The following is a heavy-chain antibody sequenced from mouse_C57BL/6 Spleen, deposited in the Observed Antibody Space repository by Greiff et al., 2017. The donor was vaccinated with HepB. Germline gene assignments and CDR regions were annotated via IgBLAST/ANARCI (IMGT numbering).Heavy chain of an antibody. V-gene: IGHV5-4*01. Sequence: EVHLVESGGGLVKPGGSLKLSCAASGFTFSSYAMSWVRQTPEKRLEWVATISYGGSYTYYPDNVKGRFTISRDNAKNNLYLQMSHLKSEDTAMYYCARDYYGSSHAMDYWGQGTSVTVSS. CDR1: GFTFSSYA. CDR3: ARDYYGSSHAMDY. CDR2: ISYGGSYT. D-gene: IGHD1-1*01. J-gene: IGHJ4*01.